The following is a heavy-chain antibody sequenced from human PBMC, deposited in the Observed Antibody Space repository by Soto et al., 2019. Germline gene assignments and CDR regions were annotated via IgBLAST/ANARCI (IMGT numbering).Heavy chain of an antibody. J-gene: IGHJ6*03. V-gene: IGHV3-23*01. CDR3: AKDDDILPGYRNYYYMDV. CDR1: GFTFSSYA. CDR2: ISGSGGST. D-gene: IGHD3-9*01. Sequence: GGSLRLSCAASGFTFSSYAMSWVRQAPGKGLEWVSAISGSGGSTYYADSVKGRFTISRDNSKNTLYLQMNSLRAEDTAVYYCAKDDDILPGYRNYYYMDVCGKGTTVTVSS.